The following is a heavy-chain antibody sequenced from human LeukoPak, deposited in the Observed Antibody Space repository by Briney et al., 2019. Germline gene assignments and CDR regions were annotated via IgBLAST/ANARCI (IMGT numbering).Heavy chain of an antibody. D-gene: IGHD1-26*01. V-gene: IGHV4-39*07. J-gene: IGHJ4*02. CDR1: GGSISSSSYY. CDR3: AREHRDYYITYYFDY. CDR2: IYHSGST. Sequence: PETLSLTCTVSGGSISSSSYYWGWIRQPPGKGLEWIGSIYHSGSTYYNPSLKSRVTISVDTSKNQFSLKLSSVTAADAAVYYCAREHRDYYITYYFDYWGQGTLVTVSS.